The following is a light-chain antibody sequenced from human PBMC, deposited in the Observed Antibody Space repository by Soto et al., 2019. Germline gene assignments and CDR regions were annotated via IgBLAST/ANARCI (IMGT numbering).Light chain of an antibody. CDR3: MQALQTPCT. V-gene: IGKV2-28*01. Sequence: DIVMTQSPLSLPVTPGEPASISCRSSQSLLHSNGYNYLDWYLQKPGQSPQLLIYLGSNRASGVPDRFSGSGSGTDFTPKISRVEAEDVGVYYCMQALQTPCTFGQGTKLEIK. CDR2: LGS. CDR1: QSLLHSNGYNY. J-gene: IGKJ2*02.